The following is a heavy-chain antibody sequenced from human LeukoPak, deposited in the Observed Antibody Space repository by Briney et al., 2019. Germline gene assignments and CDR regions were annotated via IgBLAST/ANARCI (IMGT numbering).Heavy chain of an antibody. CDR3: ARYESGAFDI. J-gene: IGHJ3*02. CDR1: GGSISSGSYS. D-gene: IGHD3-3*01. CDR2: IYHSGTT. Sequence: SQTLSLTCAVAGGSISSGSYSWSWIQQSPGKGLEWIGYIYHSGTTYYNPSLKSRVTISVDMSENQFSLKLSSVTAADTAVYYCARYESGAFDIWGQGTMVTVSS. V-gene: IGHV4-30-2*06.